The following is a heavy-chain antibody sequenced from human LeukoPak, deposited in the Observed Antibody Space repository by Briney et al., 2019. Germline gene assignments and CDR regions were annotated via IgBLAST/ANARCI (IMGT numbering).Heavy chain of an antibody. CDR1: GFTFSTYN. V-gene: IGHV3-21*04. CDR3: TRLKYYYYYMDV. J-gene: IGHJ6*03. Sequence: GGSLRLSCTASGFTFSTYNMNWVRQAPGKGLEWASSITSSSSYTFYADSVKGRFTISRDNAKSSLYLQMNSLKAEDTAVYYCTRLKYYYYYMDVWGKGTTVTVSS. CDR2: ITSSSSYT.